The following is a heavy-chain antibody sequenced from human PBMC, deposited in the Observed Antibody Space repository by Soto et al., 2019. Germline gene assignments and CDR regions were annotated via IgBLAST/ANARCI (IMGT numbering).Heavy chain of an antibody. V-gene: IGHV4-34*01. CDR2: INHSGST. CDR1: GGSFSGYY. J-gene: IGHJ4*02. Sequence: QVQLQQWGAGLLKPSETLSLTCAVYGGSFSGYYWSWIRPPPGKGLEWIGEINHSGSTNYNPSLKSRVTISVDTSKSQCSLKLSSVTAADTAVYYCARGRRLLLDCWGQGTLVTVSS. CDR3: ARGRRLLLDC. D-gene: IGHD3-22*01.